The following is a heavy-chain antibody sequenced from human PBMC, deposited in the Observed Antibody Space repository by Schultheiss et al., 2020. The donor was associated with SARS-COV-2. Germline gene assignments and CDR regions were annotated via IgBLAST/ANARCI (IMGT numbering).Heavy chain of an antibody. CDR3: AKDMGYCSGGSCYSGYYYGMDV. V-gene: IGHV3-9*01. CDR1: GFTFDDYA. D-gene: IGHD2-15*01. CDR2: ISWNSGSI. Sequence: SLRLSCAASGFTFDDYAMHWVRQAPGKVLEWVSGISWNSGSIGYADSVKGRFTISRDNAKNSLYLQMNSLRAEDTALYYCAKDMGYCSGGSCYSGYYYGMDVWGQGTTVTVSS. J-gene: IGHJ6*02.